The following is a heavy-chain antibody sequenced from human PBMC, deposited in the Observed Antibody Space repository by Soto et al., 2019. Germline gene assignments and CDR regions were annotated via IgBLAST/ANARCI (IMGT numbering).Heavy chain of an antibody. Sequence: GGSLRLSCAASGFTFSSYAMSWVRQAPGKGLEWVSAISGSGGSTYYADSVKGRFTISRDNSKNTLYLQMNSLRAEDTAVYYCAKKFGSTSSKGTFYFDYWGQGTLVTVSS. CDR1: GFTFSSYA. CDR3: AKKFGSTSSKGTFYFDY. CDR2: ISGSGGST. J-gene: IGHJ4*02. V-gene: IGHV3-23*01. D-gene: IGHD2-2*01.